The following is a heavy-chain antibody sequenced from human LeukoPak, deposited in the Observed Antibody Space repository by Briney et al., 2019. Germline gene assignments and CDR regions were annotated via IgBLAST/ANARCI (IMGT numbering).Heavy chain of an antibody. D-gene: IGHD3-10*01. J-gene: IGHJ4*02. V-gene: IGHV3-23*01. CDR1: GFTFSSYA. CDR3: AKGLTYYYGSGSYYFDY. CDR2: ISGSGGST. Sequence: GGSLRLSCAASGFTFSSYAMSWVRQAPGKGLEWVSAISGSGGSTYYADSVKGRFTISRDNSKNTLYLQMNSLRAEDTAVYYCAKGLTYYYGSGSYYFDYWGQGTLVTVSS.